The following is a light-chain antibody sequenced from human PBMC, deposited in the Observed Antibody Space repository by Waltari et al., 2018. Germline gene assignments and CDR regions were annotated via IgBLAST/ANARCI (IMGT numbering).Light chain of an antibody. V-gene: IGLV3-1*01. CDR2: QDS. CDR1: NLDNKY. Sequence: SYEVTQPPSVSVSPGQTASITCSGDNLDNKYVYWYQQKAGQSPALVIYQDSKRPSGIPERCSGSNSGNTATLTISGTQAVDEADYYCQAWDSSRGYVFGTGTKVTVL. J-gene: IGLJ1*01. CDR3: QAWDSSRGYV.